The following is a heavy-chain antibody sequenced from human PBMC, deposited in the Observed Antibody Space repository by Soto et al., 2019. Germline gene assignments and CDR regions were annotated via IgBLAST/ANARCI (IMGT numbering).Heavy chain of an antibody. CDR3: ARGPVYHDYIWGSYRKYYFDY. V-gene: IGHV4-34*01. CDR1: GGSFSGYY. J-gene: IGHJ4*02. CDR2: INHSGST. Sequence: SETLSLTCAVYGGSFSGYYWSWIRQPPGKGLEWIGEINHSGSTNYNPSLKSRVTISVDTSKNQFSLKLSSVTAADTAVYYCARGPVYHDYIWGSYRKYYFDYWGQGTLVPVSS. D-gene: IGHD3-16*02.